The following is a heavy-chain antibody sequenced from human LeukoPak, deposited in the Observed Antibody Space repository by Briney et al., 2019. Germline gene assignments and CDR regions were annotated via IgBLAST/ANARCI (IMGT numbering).Heavy chain of an antibody. CDR2: ISAYNGNT. J-gene: IGHJ4*02. CDR3: ARDRGVVVPAAMSWVY. D-gene: IGHD2-2*01. CDR1: GYTFTSYG. Sequence: ASVKVSCKASGYTFTSYGISWVRQAPGQGLEWMGWISAYNGNTNYAQKLQGRVTVTTDTSTSTAYMELRSLRSDDTAVYYCARDRGVVVPAAMSWVYWGQGTLVTVSS. V-gene: IGHV1-18*04.